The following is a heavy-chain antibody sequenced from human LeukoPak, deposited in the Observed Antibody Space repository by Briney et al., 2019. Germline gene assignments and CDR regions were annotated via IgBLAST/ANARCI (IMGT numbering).Heavy chain of an antibody. Sequence: ASVKVSCKASGYTFTGYYIHWVRPAPGQGLEWMGCINPNSGGTNYAQKFQGRVTMTRATSISTASMELSRLRSDDTAVYYCARYEGDCSSTSCCGLDAFDIWGQGTMVTVSS. CDR3: ARYEGDCSSTSCCGLDAFDI. CDR2: INPNSGGT. V-gene: IGHV1-2*02. CDR1: GYTFTGYY. D-gene: IGHD2-2*01. J-gene: IGHJ3*02.